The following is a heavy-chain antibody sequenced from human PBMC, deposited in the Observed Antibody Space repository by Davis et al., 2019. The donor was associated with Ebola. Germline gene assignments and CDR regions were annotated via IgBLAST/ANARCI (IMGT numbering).Heavy chain of an antibody. D-gene: IGHD4-17*01. CDR2: IIPILGIA. CDR1: AGTFSSYA. CDR3: ARSRGYGDYYFDY. Sequence: SAKVSCKASAGTFSSYAISWVRQAPGQGLEWMGRIIPILGIANYAQKFQGRVTMTTDTSTSTAYMELRSLRSEDTAVYYCARSRGYGDYYFDYWGQGTLVTVSS. V-gene: IGHV1-69*04. J-gene: IGHJ4*02.